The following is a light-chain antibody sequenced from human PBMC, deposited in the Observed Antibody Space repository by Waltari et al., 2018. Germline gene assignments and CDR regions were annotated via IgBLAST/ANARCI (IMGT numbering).Light chain of an antibody. V-gene: IGLV2-14*03. Sequence: QSALTQPASVSGSPGRSITISCTGTSSDIGGYNYVSWYQQHPGKAPKLVIYDVSNRPSGVSGRCSGSKSGNTASLTISGLQAEDEADYHCTSFTSSTTWVFGGGTKLTVL. J-gene: IGLJ3*02. CDR1: SSDIGGYNY. CDR2: DVS. CDR3: TSFTSSTTWV.